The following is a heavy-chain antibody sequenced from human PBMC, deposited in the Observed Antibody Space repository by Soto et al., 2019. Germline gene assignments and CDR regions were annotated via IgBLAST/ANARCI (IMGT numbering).Heavy chain of an antibody. CDR1: GYTFTSYG. Sequence: ASVKVSCKASGYTFTSYGISWVRQAPGQGLEWMGWISAFNDNTRYAQKLQARVTMTTNTSRSTAYMELSSLRSEDTAVYYCARGTRVVVVAATLMYYFDYWGQGTLVTVSS. J-gene: IGHJ4*02. CDR3: ARGTRVVVVAATLMYYFDY. D-gene: IGHD2-15*01. CDR2: ISAFNDNT. V-gene: IGHV1-18*01.